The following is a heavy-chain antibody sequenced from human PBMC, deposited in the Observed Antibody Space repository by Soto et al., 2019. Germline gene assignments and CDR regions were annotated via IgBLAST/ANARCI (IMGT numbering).Heavy chain of an antibody. J-gene: IGHJ4*02. CDR2: ISGSGGST. Sequence: GGSLRLSCAASGFTFSSYAMSWVRQAPGKGLEWVSAISGSGGSTYYADSVKGRFTISRDNSRNTLYLQMNSLRAEDTAVYYCAKDLKRGLAEHFDYWGQGTLVTVSS. CDR1: GFTFSSYA. D-gene: IGHD6-19*01. CDR3: AKDLKRGLAEHFDY. V-gene: IGHV3-23*01.